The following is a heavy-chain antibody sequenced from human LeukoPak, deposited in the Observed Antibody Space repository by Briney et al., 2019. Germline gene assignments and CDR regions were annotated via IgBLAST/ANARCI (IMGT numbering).Heavy chain of an antibody. D-gene: IGHD5-12*01. V-gene: IGHV3-21*01. CDR1: GFTFSSYS. J-gene: IGHJ6*03. CDR2: ISSSSSYI. Sequence: GGSRRLSCAASGFTFSSYSMNWVRQAPGKGLEWVSSISSSSSYIYYADSVKGRFTISRDNAKNSLYLQMNSLRAEDTAVYYCARDTSGSFYYYMDVWGKGTTVTVSS. CDR3: ARDTSGSFYYYMDV.